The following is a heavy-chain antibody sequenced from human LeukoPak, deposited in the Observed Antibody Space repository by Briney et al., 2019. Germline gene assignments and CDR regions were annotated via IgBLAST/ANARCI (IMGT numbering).Heavy chain of an antibody. J-gene: IGHJ4*02. D-gene: IGHD3-22*01. Sequence: PSQTLSLTCTVSGGSISSGGYYWSWIRQHPGKGLEWIGEINHSGSTNYNPSLKSRVTISVDTSKNQFSLKLSSVTAADTAVYYCARNRAIVVVSPFDYWGQGTLVTVSS. CDR3: ARNRAIVVVSPFDY. CDR1: GGSISSGGYY. V-gene: IGHV4-31*03. CDR2: INHSGST.